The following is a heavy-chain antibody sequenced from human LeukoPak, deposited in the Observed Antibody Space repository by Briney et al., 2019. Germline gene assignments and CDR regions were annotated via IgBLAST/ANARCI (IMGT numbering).Heavy chain of an antibody. V-gene: IGHV3-7*03. J-gene: IGHJ6*02. CDR3: ARNNDMDV. CDR2: MNKDGSEK. CDR1: GFILSNHW. Sequence: QSGGSLRLSCAASGFILSNHWMTWVRRAPGKGPEWVANMNKDGSEKYYVDSVKGRFTISRDTAKNSLYLQMNNLRAEDTALYYCARNNDMDVWGQGTTVIVSS. D-gene: IGHD1/OR15-1a*01.